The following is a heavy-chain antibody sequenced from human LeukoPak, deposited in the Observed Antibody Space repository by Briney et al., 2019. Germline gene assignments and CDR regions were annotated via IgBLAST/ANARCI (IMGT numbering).Heavy chain of an antibody. J-gene: IGHJ6*02. V-gene: IGHV3-30*18. CDR1: GFTFSSCG. CDR3: AKDLGESYYYGMDV. CDR2: ISYDGSNK. D-gene: IGHD3-16*01. Sequence: GGSLRLSCAASGFTFSSCGMHWVRQAPGKGLEWVAVISYDGSNKYYADSVKGRFTISRDNSKNTLYLQMNSLRAEDTAVYYCAKDLGESYYYGMDVWGQGTTVTVPS.